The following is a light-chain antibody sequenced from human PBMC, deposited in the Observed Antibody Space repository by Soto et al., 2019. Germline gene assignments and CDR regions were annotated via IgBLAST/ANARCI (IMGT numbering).Light chain of an antibody. J-gene: IGKJ1*01. V-gene: IGKV3-20*01. CDR2: GAS. CDR1: QSVSGSY. CDR3: QQYGSSPQT. Sequence: PGERATLSCRASQSVSGSYLAWYQHKPGQAPRLLIFGASSRATGIPDRFSGRGSGTDFTLTISGLEPEDFAVYYCQQYGSSPQTFGQGTKV.